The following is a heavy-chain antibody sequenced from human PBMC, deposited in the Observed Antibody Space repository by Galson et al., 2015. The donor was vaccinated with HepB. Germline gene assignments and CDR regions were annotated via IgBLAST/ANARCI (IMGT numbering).Heavy chain of an antibody. CDR3: DFLRGYDLKPLDY. CDR1: TFIFRTYS. CDR2: ISSSSTTI. Sequence: SLRLSCAASTFIFRTYSMNWVRQAPGKGLEWVPYISSSSTTIYYADSVKGRFTISRDNAKNSLYLQMNSLRAEDTAVYYCDFLRGYDLKPLDYWGQGTLVTVSS. D-gene: IGHD5-12*01. V-gene: IGHV3-48*04. J-gene: IGHJ4*02.